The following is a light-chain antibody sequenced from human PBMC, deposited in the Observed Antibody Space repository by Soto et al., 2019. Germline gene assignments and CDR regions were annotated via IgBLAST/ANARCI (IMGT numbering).Light chain of an antibody. CDR1: SSDVGGYNY. V-gene: IGLV2-14*01. J-gene: IGLJ1*01. CDR3: SSYTSGTTFV. Sequence: QSVLTQPASVSGCPGQSITISCTGTSSDVGGYNYVSWYQQEPGKAPKLMIYDVSNRPSGVSNRFSGSKSGNTASLTISGLQAEDEADYYCSSYTSGTTFVFGTGTKLTVL. CDR2: DVS.